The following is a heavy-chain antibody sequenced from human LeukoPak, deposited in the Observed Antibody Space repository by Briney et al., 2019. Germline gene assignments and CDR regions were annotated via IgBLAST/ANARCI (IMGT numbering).Heavy chain of an antibody. CDR1: GFTFSSYA. CDR2: ISGRGDRT. J-gene: IGHJ4*02. Sequence: PGGSLRLSCAASGFTFSSYAMSWVRQAPGKGLEWVSAISGRGDRTYYADSVKGRFTISRGNSKNTLYLQMNSLRAEDTAVYYCAKEQSSSGFFDYWGQGTLVTVSS. V-gene: IGHV3-23*01. CDR3: AKEQSSSGFFDY. D-gene: IGHD6-6*01.